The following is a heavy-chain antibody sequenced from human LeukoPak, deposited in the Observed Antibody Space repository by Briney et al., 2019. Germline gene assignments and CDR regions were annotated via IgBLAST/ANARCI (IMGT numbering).Heavy chain of an antibody. CDR2: RSYDGSNK. V-gene: IGHV3-30*18. J-gene: IGHJ3*02. D-gene: IGHD6-13*01. Sequence: PGGSLRLSCAASAFTFTNAWMNWVRQAPGKGLEWVAVRSYDGSNKYYADSVKGRFTISRDNSKNTLYLQMNSLRAEDTAVYYCAKPHSSSHDAFDIWGQGTMVTVSS. CDR3: AKPHSSSHDAFDI. CDR1: AFTFTNAW.